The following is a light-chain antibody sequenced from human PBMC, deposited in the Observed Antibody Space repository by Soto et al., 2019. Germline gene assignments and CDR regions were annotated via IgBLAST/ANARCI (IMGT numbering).Light chain of an antibody. CDR3: SSHAGSSVV. CDR1: SGDVGGYNY. Sequence: QSALTQPRSVSGSPGQSVTISCTGTSGDVGGYNYVSWYQQHPGKAPKLMIYDVTTRPSGVPDRFSGSKSGNTASLTISGLQAEDEADYYCSSHAGSSVVFXTGTKGTVL. J-gene: IGLJ1*01. V-gene: IGLV2-11*01. CDR2: DVT.